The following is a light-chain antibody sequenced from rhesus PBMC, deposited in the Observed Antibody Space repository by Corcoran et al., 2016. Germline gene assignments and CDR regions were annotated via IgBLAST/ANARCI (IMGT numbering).Light chain of an antibody. V-gene: IGKV1-28*01. CDR1: QGIRSY. CDR3: LQHNSYPRT. Sequence: DIQMTQSPSSLSASVGDTVTITCRASQGIRSYLNWFQQKPGKAPKLLIYAASSLESGVPSRVSGSGSGTEFTLTISSLQPEDFAAYYCLQHNSYPRTFGQGTKVEIK. CDR2: AAS. J-gene: IGKJ1*01.